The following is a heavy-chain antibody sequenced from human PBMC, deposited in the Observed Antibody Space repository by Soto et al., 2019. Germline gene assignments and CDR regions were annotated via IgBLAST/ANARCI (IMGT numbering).Heavy chain of an antibody. J-gene: IGHJ4*02. CDR2: IWYDGSNK. V-gene: IGHV3-33*01. CDR3: ARGLPYYDFWSGYYGGVDY. Sequence: GGSLRLSCAASGFTFSSYGMHWVRQAPGKGLEWVAVIWYDGSNKYYADSVKGRFTISRDNSKNTLYLQMNSLRAEDTAVYYCARGLPYYDFWSGYYGGVDYWGQGTLVTVSS. D-gene: IGHD3-3*01. CDR1: GFTFSSYG.